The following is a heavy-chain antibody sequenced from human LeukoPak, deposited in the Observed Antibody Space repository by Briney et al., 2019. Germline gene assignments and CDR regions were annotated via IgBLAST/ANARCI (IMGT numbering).Heavy chain of an antibody. D-gene: IGHD3-3*01. CDR1: GFTFSDYY. J-gene: IGHJ4*02. CDR3: ARESSSTYYDFWSSYPESAKIDY. V-gene: IGHV3-11*04. Sequence: GGSLRLSCAASGFTFSDYYMSWIRQAPGKGLEWVSYISSSGSTIYYADSVKGRFTISRDNAKNSLYLQMNSLRAEDTAVYHCARESSSTYYDFWSSYPESAKIDYWGQGTLVTVSS. CDR2: ISSSGSTI.